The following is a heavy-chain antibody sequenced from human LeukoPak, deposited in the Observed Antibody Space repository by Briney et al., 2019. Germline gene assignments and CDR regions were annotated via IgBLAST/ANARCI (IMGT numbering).Heavy chain of an antibody. CDR2: IYSGGST. CDR3: ARVDILVGGGDKAFDI. Sequence: PGGSLRLSCGASGFTVSSIYMSWVRQAPGKGLEWVSVIYSGGSTNYADSVKGRFTISRDKSKNTLYLQMNSLRAEDTAVYYCARVDILVGGGDKAFDIWGQGTMVTVSS. D-gene: IGHD2-21*01. V-gene: IGHV3-53*01. CDR1: GFTVSSIY. J-gene: IGHJ3*02.